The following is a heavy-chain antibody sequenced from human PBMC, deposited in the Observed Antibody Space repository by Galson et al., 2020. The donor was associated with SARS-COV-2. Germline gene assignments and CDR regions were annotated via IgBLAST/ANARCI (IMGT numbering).Heavy chain of an antibody. Sequence: GGSLRLSCAASGFTFSRYGMSWVRQAPGQGLEWVATTSATTYYADSVRRRFTISRDDSKSTLYLQMNGLRADDTAVYYCAKDFVRGIGYRDVWGPGTTVTISS. D-gene: IGHD3-10*02. CDR3: AKDFVRGIGYRDV. V-gene: IGHV3-23*01. CDR1: GFTFSRYG. J-gene: IGHJ6*02. CDR2: TSATT.